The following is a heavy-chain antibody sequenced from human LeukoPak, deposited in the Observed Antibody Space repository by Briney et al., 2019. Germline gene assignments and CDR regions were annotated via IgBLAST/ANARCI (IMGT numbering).Heavy chain of an antibody. D-gene: IGHD1-14*01. Sequence: ASVKASCKASGYTFTGYYMHWVRQAPGQGLEWMGWINPNSGGTNYAQKFRGRVTMTRDTSISTAYMELSRLRSDDTAVYYCASVAPDQDAFDIWGQGTMVTVSS. CDR1: GYTFTGYY. J-gene: IGHJ3*02. CDR2: INPNSGGT. V-gene: IGHV1-2*02. CDR3: ASVAPDQDAFDI.